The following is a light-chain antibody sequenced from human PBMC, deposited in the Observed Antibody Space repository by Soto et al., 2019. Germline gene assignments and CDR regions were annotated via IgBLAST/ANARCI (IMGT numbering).Light chain of an antibody. V-gene: IGLV2-23*01. CDR2: EGS. CDR1: SSDVGRSNL. CDR3: CSYAGSSIYVV. J-gene: IGLJ2*01. Sequence: QSVLTQPASVSGSPGQSITISCTGTSSDVGRSNLVSWYQQHPGKAPKLMIYEGSKRPSGVSNRFSGSKSGNTASLTISGLQAEDEADYYCCSYAGSSIYVVFGGGTQLTVL.